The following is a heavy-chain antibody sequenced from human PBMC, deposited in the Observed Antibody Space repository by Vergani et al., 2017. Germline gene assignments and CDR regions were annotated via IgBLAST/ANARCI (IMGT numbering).Heavy chain of an antibody. D-gene: IGHD3-10*01. Sequence: QVQLVQSGAEVKKPGSSVKVSCKASGGTFSSYAISWVRQAPGQGLEWMGGIIPIFGTANYAQKFQGRVTITADKSTSTAYMELSSLRSEDTAVYYCAGGITMVRGVNHYNYYYMDVWGKGTTVTVSS. J-gene: IGHJ6*03. CDR3: AGGITMVRGVNHYNYYYMDV. CDR2: IIPIFGTA. CDR1: GGTFSSYA. V-gene: IGHV1-69*06.